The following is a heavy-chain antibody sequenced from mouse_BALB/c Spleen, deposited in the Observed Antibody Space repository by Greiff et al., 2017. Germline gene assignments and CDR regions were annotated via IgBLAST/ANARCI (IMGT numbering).Heavy chain of an antibody. CDR1: GFAFSSYD. Sequence: EVQLVESGGGLVKPGGSLKLSCAASGFAFSSYDMSWVRQTPEKRLEWVAYISSGGGSTYYPDTVKGRFTISRDNAKNTLYLQMSSLKSEDTAMYYCARHVKSRGFAYWGQGTLVTVSA. CDR3: ARHVKSRGFAY. V-gene: IGHV5-12-1*01. J-gene: IGHJ3*01. CDR2: ISSGGGST.